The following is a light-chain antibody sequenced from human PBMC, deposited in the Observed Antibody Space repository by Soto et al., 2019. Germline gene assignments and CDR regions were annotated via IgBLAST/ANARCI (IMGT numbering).Light chain of an antibody. CDR1: QSVDSSF. V-gene: IGKV3-15*01. CDR2: GAS. Sequence: EIVFTHSPGTLSLSPGDRATLSCRASQSVDSSFLGWYQQKPGQAPRLLIYGASTRATGIPARFSGSGSGTEFTLTISSLQSEDFAVYYCQQFHNWPPITFGQGTRLEIK. CDR3: QQFHNWPPIT. J-gene: IGKJ5*01.